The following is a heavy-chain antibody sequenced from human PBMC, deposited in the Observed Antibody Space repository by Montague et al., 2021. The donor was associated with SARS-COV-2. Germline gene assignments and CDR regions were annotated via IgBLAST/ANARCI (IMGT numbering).Heavy chain of an antibody. CDR2: TYYSGST. Sequence: SETLSLTCTVSGGSINTYYWSWIRQPPGKGLEWIGYTYYSGSTNYNPSLKSRVTISVDTSKNQFSLKLSSVTAADTAVYYCARVTTKRTRYGSGSYRGFDAFDTWGQGTMVTVSS. J-gene: IGHJ3*02. D-gene: IGHD3-10*01. CDR3: ARVTTKRTRYGSGSYRGFDAFDT. V-gene: IGHV4-59*08. CDR1: GGSINTYY.